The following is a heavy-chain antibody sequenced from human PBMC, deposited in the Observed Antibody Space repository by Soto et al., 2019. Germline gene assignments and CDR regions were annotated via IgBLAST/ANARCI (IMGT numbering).Heavy chain of an antibody. V-gene: IGHV3-21*01. CDR3: ARDIIAAPYGMDV. CDR1: GFTFSSYS. CDR2: ISSSSSYI. D-gene: IGHD6-13*01. Sequence: GGSLRLSCAASGFTFSSYSMNWVRQAPGKGLEWVSSISSSSSYIFYADSLKGRFTISRDNAKNSLYLQMNGLRVEDTAVYYCARDIIAAPYGMDVWGQGTTVTVSS. J-gene: IGHJ6*02.